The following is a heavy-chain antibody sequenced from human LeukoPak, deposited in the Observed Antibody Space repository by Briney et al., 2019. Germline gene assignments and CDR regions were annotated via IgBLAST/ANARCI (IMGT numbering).Heavy chain of an antibody. D-gene: IGHD1-26*01. J-gene: IGHJ4*02. CDR2: IYYSGST. Sequence: SETLSLTCTVSGGSISSSSYYWGWIRQPPGKGLEWIGSIYYSGSTYYNPSLKSRVTISGDTAKNQFSLKLSSVTAADTAVYYCAEDSGRIDYWGQGTLVTVSS. CDR3: AEDSGRIDY. V-gene: IGHV4-39*01. CDR1: GGSISSSSYY.